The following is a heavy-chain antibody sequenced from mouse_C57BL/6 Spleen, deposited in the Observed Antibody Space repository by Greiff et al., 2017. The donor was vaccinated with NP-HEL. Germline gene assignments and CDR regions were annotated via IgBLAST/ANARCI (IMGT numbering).Heavy chain of an antibody. J-gene: IGHJ4*01. Sequence: VKVEESGPGLVQPSQSLSITCTVSGFSLTSYGVHWVRQSPGKGLEWLGVIWSGGSTDYNAAFISRLSISKDNSKSQVFFKMNSLQAYDTAIYYCARNGDDYDSYYYAMDYWGQGTSVTVSS. CDR2: IWSGGST. CDR3: ARNGDDYDSYYYAMDY. D-gene: IGHD2-4*01. V-gene: IGHV2-2*01. CDR1: GFSLTSYG.